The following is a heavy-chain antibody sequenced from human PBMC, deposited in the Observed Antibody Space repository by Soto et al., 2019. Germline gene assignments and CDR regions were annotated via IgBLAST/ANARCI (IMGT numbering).Heavy chain of an antibody. D-gene: IGHD3-22*01. CDR1: GGSISSYY. J-gene: IGHJ4*02. V-gene: IGHV4-59*01. Sequence: SETLSLTCTVSGGSISSYYWSWIRQPPGKGLEWIGYIYYSGSTNYNPSLKSRVTISVDTSKNQFSLKLSSVTAADTAVYYCARAAVYYYDSSGHGFDYWGQGTLVTVSS. CDR2: IYYSGST. CDR3: ARAAVYYYDSSGHGFDY.